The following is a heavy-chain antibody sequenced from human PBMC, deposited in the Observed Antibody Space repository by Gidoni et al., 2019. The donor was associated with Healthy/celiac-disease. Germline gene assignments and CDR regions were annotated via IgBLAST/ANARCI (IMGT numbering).Heavy chain of an antibody. J-gene: IGHJ4*02. Sequence: QVQRVESGGGVVQPGRSLRRACAAAGVTGSSYGMHWFRPAPGKGLGWFPVISYDGSNKSYADSVQGRFTISRDNSKNTLYLQLNSLRAEDTAVYSCAQGLGATATPNDYWGQGTLVTVSS. D-gene: IGHD3-16*01. V-gene: IGHV3-30*18. CDR2: ISYDGSNK. CDR3: AQGLGATATPNDY. CDR1: GVTGSSYG.